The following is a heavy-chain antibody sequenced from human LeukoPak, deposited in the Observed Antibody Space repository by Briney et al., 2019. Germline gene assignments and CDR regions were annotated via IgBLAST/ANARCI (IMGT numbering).Heavy chain of an antibody. CDR2: IIPIFGTA. Sequence: SVKVSCKASGDTFSSYAISWVRQAPGQGLEWMGGIIPIFGTANYAQKFQGRVTITADESTSTAYMELSSLRSEDTAVYYCARDPGIAVAGTYYYYYMDVWGKGTTVTVS. D-gene: IGHD6-19*01. CDR3: ARDPGIAVAGTYYYYYMDV. J-gene: IGHJ6*03. CDR1: GDTFSSYA. V-gene: IGHV1-69*01.